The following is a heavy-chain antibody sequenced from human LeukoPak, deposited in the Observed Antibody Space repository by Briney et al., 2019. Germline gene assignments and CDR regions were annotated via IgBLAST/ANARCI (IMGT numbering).Heavy chain of an antibody. Sequence: GGSLRLSCAASGFTFSSYVMHWVRQAPGKGLEWVALISPDENNKYHADSVRGRFTISRDNSKNTLFLQMNSLRPEDTAVYYCARAFDTSWDYYYMDVWGKGTTVIVSS. CDR3: ARAFDTSWDYYYMDV. V-gene: IGHV3-30*03. CDR2: ISPDENNK. D-gene: IGHD2-2*01. CDR1: GFTFSSYV. J-gene: IGHJ6*03.